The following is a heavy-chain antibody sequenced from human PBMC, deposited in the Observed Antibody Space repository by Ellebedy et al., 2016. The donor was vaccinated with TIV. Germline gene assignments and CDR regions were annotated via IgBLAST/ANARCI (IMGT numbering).Heavy chain of an antibody. D-gene: IGHD7-27*01. Sequence: AASVKVSCKASGGTFSSSAIGWVRQAPGQGLEWMGEIVPTFGTGRYAPKFQDRVTMTADESTTTAYMELSSLRSEDTAMYYCATREDTGGARSYFYYGMDVWGQGTTVTVSS. CDR3: ATREDTGGARSYFYYGMDV. CDR2: IVPTFGTG. CDR1: GGTFSSSA. J-gene: IGHJ6*02. V-gene: IGHV1-69*13.